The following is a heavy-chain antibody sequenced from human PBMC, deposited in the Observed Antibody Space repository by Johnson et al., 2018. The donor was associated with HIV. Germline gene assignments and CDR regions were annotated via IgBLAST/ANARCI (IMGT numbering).Heavy chain of an antibody. D-gene: IGHD6-19*01. CDR3: ARDRAGFDI. CDR2: ISYDGKDK. CDR1: GFAFSSYA. J-gene: IGHJ3*02. V-gene: IGHV3-30*04. Sequence: QVQLVESGGGVVQPGRSLTLSCAASGFAFSSYALHWVRQAPGKGLEWVAVISYDGKDKYYADSVKGRFTSSRDNSKNSLYLQMNSLRAEDTALYYCARDRAGFDIWGQGTMVTVSS.